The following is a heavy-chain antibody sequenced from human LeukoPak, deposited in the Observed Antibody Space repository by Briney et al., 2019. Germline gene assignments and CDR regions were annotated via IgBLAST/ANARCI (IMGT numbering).Heavy chain of an antibody. V-gene: IGHV5-51*01. J-gene: IGHJ5*02. CDR1: GYSFPSYW. CDR3: ARHVAVAGPGGGNWFDP. D-gene: IGHD6-19*01. CDR2: IYPDDSDT. Sequence: GESLKISCQASGYSFPSYWISWVRQMPGKGLEWMGIIYPDDSDTKYSPSFQGQVTMSVDKSNNTAYLQWSSLKVSDTAMYYCARHVAVAGPGGGNWFDPWGQGTLVTVSS.